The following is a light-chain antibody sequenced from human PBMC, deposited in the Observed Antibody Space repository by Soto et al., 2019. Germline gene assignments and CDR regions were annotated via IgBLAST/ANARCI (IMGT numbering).Light chain of an antibody. CDR3: MQATQFPWT. J-gene: IGKJ1*01. Sequence: IVMTQHPLSSAVTLGQPASISCRSSESVEDSDVNSYLSWLHQRPGQPPRLLIYKISNRLSGVPDRFSGSGAGTVFTLRISRVEADDVGLYYCMQATQFPWTFGQGTKVDIK. V-gene: IGKV2-24*01. CDR2: KIS. CDR1: ESVEDSDVNSY.